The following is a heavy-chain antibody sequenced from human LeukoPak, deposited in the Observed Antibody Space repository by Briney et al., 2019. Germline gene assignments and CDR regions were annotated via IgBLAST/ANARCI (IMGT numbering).Heavy chain of an antibody. Sequence: PGGSLRLSCAPSGFTFSSYSMNWVRQAPGKGLEWDSYISSSSSTIYYADSVKGRFTISRDYAKNSLYLQMNSLRAEDTAVYYCAREFGYYGSGSAYGYWGQGTLVTVSS. D-gene: IGHD3-10*01. V-gene: IGHV3-48*04. CDR2: ISSSSSTI. CDR3: AREFGYYGSGSAYGY. J-gene: IGHJ4*02. CDR1: GFTFSSYS.